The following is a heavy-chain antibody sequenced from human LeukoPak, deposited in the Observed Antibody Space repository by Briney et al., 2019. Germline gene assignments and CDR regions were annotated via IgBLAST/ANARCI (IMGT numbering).Heavy chain of an antibody. D-gene: IGHD3-22*01. J-gene: IGHJ3*02. Sequence: SETLSLTRTVSGGSLSSSSYYWGWIRQPPGKGMEWIVSIYYSGSTYYNPSLKSRVTISVDTSKNQFSLKLSAVTAADTDLYYCARLYYDSSGYYFRAFDIWREGTMATVST. CDR2: IYYSGST. V-gene: IGHV4-39*01. CDR3: ARLYYDSSGYYFRAFDI. CDR1: GGSLSSSSYY.